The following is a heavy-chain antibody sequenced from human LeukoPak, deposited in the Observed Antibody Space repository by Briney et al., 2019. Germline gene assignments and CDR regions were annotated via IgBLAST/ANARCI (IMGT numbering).Heavy chain of an antibody. J-gene: IGHJ4*02. Sequence: GGSLRLSCAPSGFIFSSYWMHWVRHAPGKVLAWVSRINTDGSSTSYADSVKGRFTISRDNAKNTLYLQMNSLRSEDTAVYYCARDLMYNVNCAGCWGQGTLVTVSS. D-gene: IGHD1-14*01. V-gene: IGHV3-74*01. CDR2: INTDGSST. CDR3: ARDLMYNVNCAGC. CDR1: GFIFSSYW.